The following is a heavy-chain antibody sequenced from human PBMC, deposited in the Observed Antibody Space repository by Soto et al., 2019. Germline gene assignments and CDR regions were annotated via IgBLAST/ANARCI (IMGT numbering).Heavy chain of an antibody. CDR2: ISSSSSYT. V-gene: IGHV3-11*06. CDR1: GFTFSDYY. D-gene: IGHD3-10*01. CDR3: ARAARGSYYYGMDV. Sequence: PGGSLRLSCATSGFTFSDYYMSWIRQAPGKGLEWVSYISSSSSYTNYADSVKGRCTISRYNAKNALYLHINSLRAEDTAVYYGARAARGSYYYGMDVWGQGTTVTVSS. J-gene: IGHJ6*02.